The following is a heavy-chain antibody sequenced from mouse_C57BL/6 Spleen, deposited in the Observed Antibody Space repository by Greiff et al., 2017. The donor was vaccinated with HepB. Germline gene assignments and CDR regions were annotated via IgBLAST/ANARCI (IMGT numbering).Heavy chain of an antibody. J-gene: IGHJ1*03. CDR3: ARYADYGRYFDV. Sequence: QVQLQQPGAELVRPGSSVKLSCKASGYTFTSYWMHGVKQRPIQGLEWIGNIDPSDSETHYNQKFKDKATLTVDKSSSTAYMQLSSLTSEDSAVYYCARYADYGRYFDVWGTGTTVTVSS. V-gene: IGHV1-52*01. CDR2: IDPSDSET. CDR1: GYTFTSYW. D-gene: IGHD1-1*01.